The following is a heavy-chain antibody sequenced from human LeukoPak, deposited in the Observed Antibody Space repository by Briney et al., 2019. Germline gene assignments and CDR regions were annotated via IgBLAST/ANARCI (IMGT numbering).Heavy chain of an antibody. D-gene: IGHD1-26*01. Sequence: GGSLRLSCAHPGFTLDDYGMSWVRQAPGRGLGWVSGFHWNGGSTGYADSVRGRFTISRDNAKNSLYLQMNSLRAEDTALYYCARRWDSRFYFDYWGQGTLVTVSS. CDR2: FHWNGGST. CDR1: GFTLDDYG. J-gene: IGHJ4*02. CDR3: ARRWDSRFYFDY. V-gene: IGHV3-20*04.